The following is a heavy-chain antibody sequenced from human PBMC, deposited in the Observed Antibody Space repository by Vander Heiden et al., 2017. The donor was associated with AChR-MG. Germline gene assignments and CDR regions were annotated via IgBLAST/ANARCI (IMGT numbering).Heavy chain of an antibody. CDR1: PVSNGSYY. V-gene: IGHV4-4*07. D-gene: IGHD7-27*01. Sequence: QLQLQDSGPGLVQPSETLSPPCPASPVSNGSYYWSWIRQPAGKGLQGIVLIDTSESTNYNPSLKSRVTMSVDTSKNQFSLKLSSVTAADTAVYYCARVVGTHYYYYRDVWGKGTTVTVSS. CDR2: IDTSEST. CDR3: ARVVGTHYYYYRDV. J-gene: IGHJ6*03.